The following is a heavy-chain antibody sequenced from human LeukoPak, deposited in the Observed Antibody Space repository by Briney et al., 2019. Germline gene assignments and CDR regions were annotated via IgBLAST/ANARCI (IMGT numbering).Heavy chain of an antibody. Sequence: ASVKVSCKASGYSLTTYYMHWVRQAPGQGLERMAIINPSGGSTNYAQKFQGRVTMTRDTPTYTVYMEMSSLRIEDTAVYYCASVYLHGMDVWGQGTTVTVSS. V-gene: IGHV1-46*01. CDR3: ASVYLHGMDV. J-gene: IGHJ6*02. D-gene: IGHD1-14*01. CDR2: INPSGGST. CDR1: GYSLTTYY.